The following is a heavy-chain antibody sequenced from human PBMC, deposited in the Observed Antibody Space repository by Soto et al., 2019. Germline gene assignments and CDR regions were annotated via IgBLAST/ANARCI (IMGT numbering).Heavy chain of an antibody. CDR1: GGFISSSSYY. V-gene: IGHV4-39*01. CDR2: LYYSGNT. CDR3: AIQTNGVSFDY. D-gene: IGHD2-8*01. J-gene: IGHJ4*02. Sequence: QLQLQESGPGLVKPSETLSLTCIISGGFISSSSYYWGWVRQPPGKGLEWIGSLYYSGNTYYNPSLKRRGALSVDTCSNHVSLKMSSVTAADTDVDYCAIQTNGVSFDYWGRGTLVIVSS.